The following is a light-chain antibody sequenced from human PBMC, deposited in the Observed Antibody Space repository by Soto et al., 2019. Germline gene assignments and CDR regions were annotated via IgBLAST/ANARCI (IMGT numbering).Light chain of an antibody. CDR3: SSYTSSSTYV. V-gene: IGLV2-14*01. J-gene: IGLJ1*01. CDR2: DVG. CDR1: SSDVGGYNS. Sequence: QSALTQPASVSGSPGQSITISCTGTSSDVGGYNSVSWYQQHPGKAPKLVIYDVGNRPSGVSDRFSGSKSGNTASLTISGLQAEDEAEYYRSSYTSSSTYVFGAGTKVTVL.